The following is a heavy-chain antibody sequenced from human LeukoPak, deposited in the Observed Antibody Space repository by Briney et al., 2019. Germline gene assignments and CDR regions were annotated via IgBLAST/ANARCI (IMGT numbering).Heavy chain of an antibody. V-gene: IGHV1-2*02. CDR2: INPNSGGT. CDR3: ARVGWLVRVFDY. Sequence: ASVKVSCKASGYTFTGYYMHWVRQAPGQGLEWMGWINPNSGGTNYAQKFQGRVTVTRDTSISTAYMELSRLRSDDTAVYYCARVGWLVRVFDYWGQGTLVTVSS. CDR1: GYTFTGYY. J-gene: IGHJ4*02. D-gene: IGHD6-19*01.